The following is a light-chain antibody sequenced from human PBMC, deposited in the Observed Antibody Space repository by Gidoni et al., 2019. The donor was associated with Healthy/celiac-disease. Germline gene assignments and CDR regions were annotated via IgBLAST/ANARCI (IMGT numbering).Light chain of an antibody. Sequence: SSELTQPPSASVSPGQTPRITCSGDALPKQNAYWYQQKPGQAPVLVIYKDSERPSGIPERFSGSSSGTTVTLTISGVQAEDEADYYCQSADSSGTYVVFGGGTKLTVL. CDR3: QSADSSGTYVV. V-gene: IGLV3-25*03. J-gene: IGLJ2*01. CDR2: KDS. CDR1: ALPKQN.